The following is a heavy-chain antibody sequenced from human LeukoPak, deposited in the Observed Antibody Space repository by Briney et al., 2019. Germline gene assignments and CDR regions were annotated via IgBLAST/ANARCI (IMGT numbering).Heavy chain of an antibody. CDR1: GFTLSSHW. CDR2: INQDGSAK. V-gene: IGHV3-7*01. J-gene: IGHJ4*02. CDR3: ARWEIRGTAHKLDY. D-gene: IGHD1-7*01. Sequence: PGGSLRLSCVASGFTLSSHWMSWVRQAPGKGLEWVANINQDGSAKYFVGSVKGRFTISRDNAKNSMYPQMNSLRAEDTAVYYCARWEIRGTAHKLDYWGQGTLVTVSS.